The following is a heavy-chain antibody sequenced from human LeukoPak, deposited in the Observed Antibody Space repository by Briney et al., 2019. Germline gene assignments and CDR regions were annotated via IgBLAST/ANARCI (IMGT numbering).Heavy chain of an antibody. CDR3: ARDDIAVAGTVDY. J-gene: IGHJ4*02. D-gene: IGHD6-19*01. V-gene: IGHV4-39*02. Sequence: SETLSLTCTVTGDSLSSTSGFWGWLRQPPGTEMEWSGTIHYAGTIYYNPSFKSRLTISVDTSKNQFSLKLSSVTAADTAVYYCARDDIAVAGTVDYWGQGTLVTVSS. CDR1: GDSLSSTSGF. CDR2: IHYAGTI.